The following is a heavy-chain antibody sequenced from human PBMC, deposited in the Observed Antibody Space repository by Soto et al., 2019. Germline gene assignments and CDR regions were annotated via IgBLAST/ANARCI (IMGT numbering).Heavy chain of an antibody. CDR3: AREKVTLLRVDYYYYGMDV. CDR1: GFTVSSNY. J-gene: IGHJ6*02. V-gene: IGHV3-53*01. Sequence: SLRLSCAASGFTVSSNYMSWVRQAPGKGLEWVSVIYSGGSTYYADSVKGRFTISRDNSKNTLYLQMNSLRAEDTAVYYCAREKVTLLRVDYYYYGMDVWGQGTTVTVSS. D-gene: IGHD1-26*01. CDR2: IYSGGST.